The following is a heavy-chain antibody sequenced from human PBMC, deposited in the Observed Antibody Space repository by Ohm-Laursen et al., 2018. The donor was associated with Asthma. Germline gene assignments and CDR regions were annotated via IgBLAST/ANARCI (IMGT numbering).Heavy chain of an antibody. Sequence: TQTLTLTCTFSGFSLSTTGVGVGRIRQPPGKALEWLALIYWNDDKRYSPSLKSRLTITKDTSKNQVVLTMTNMDPVDTATYYCARLITMIVVAKGYYFDYWGQGTLVTVSS. CDR3: ARLITMIVVAKGYYFDY. J-gene: IGHJ4*02. CDR2: IYWNDDK. CDR1: GFSLSTTGVG. V-gene: IGHV2-5*01. D-gene: IGHD3-22*01.